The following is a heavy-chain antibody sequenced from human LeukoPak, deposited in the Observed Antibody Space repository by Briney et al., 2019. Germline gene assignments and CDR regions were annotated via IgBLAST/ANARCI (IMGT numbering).Heavy chain of an antibody. CDR1: GYTFTSYG. D-gene: IGHD3-22*01. CDR3: ARVPSRPNSYYYDSSGYFDY. CDR2: ISAYNGNT. V-gene: IGHV1-18*01. J-gene: IGHJ4*02. Sequence: ASVKVSCKASGYTFTSYGISWVRQAPGQGLEWMGWISAYNGNTNYAQKLQGRVTMTTDTSTSTAYMELRGLRSDDTAVYYCARVPSRPNSYYYDSSGYFDYWGQGTLVTVSS.